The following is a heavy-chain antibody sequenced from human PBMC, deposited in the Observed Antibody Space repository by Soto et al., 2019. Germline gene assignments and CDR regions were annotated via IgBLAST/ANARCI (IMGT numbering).Heavy chain of an antibody. V-gene: IGHV3-21*01. CDR2: ISSSSSYI. Sequence: GGSLRLSCAASGFTFSSYSMNWVRQAPGKGLEWVSSISSSSSYIYYADSVKGRFTISRDNAKNSLYLQMNSLRAEDTAVYYCARESYDFWSGAGPYYYYYMDVWGKGTTVTVSS. J-gene: IGHJ6*03. CDR3: ARESYDFWSGAGPYYYYYMDV. D-gene: IGHD3-3*01. CDR1: GFTFSSYS.